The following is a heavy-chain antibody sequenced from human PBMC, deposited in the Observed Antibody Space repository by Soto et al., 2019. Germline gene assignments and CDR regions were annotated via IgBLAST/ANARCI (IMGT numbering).Heavy chain of an antibody. Sequence: QVQLVESGGGVVQPGRSLRLSCAASGFTFSSYGMHWVRQAPGKGLEWVAVISYDGSNKYYADSVKGRFTISRDNSKNTLYLQMNSLRAEDTAVYYCAKDGSYRGSYAYWGQGTLVTVSS. CDR3: AKDGSYRGSYAY. D-gene: IGHD1-26*01. CDR1: GFTFSSYG. J-gene: IGHJ4*02. CDR2: ISYDGSNK. V-gene: IGHV3-30*18.